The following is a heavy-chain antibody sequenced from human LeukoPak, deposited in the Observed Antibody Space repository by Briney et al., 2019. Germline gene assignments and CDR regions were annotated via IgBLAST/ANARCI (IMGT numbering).Heavy chain of an antibody. CDR1: GGTFSSYA. D-gene: IGHD1-26*01. J-gene: IGHJ4*02. CDR2: ISAYNGNT. Sequence: ASVKVSCKASGGTFSSYAISWVRQAPGQGLEWMGWISAYNGNTNYAQKLQGRVTMTTDTSTSTAYMELRSLRSDDTAVYYCARGGFFHRSFDYWGQGTLVTVSS. V-gene: IGHV1-18*01. CDR3: ARGGFFHRSFDY.